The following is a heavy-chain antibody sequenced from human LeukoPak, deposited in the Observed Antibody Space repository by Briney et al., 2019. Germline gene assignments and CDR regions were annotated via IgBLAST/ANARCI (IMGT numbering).Heavy chain of an antibody. CDR3: AKGAYQLLRGGANYYMDV. CDR2: IRWNSGSI. D-gene: IGHD2-2*01. CDR1: GFTFDDYA. J-gene: IGHJ6*03. Sequence: GGSLRLSCAASGFTFDDYAMHWVRQAPGKGLEWVSGIRWNSGSIGYADSVKGRFTISRDNAKNSLYLQMNSLRAEDMALYYCAKGAYQLLRGGANYYMDVWGKGTTVTVSS. V-gene: IGHV3-9*03.